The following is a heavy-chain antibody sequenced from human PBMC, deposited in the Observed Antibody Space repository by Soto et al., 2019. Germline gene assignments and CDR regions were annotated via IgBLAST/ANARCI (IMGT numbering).Heavy chain of an antibody. D-gene: IGHD3-9*01. V-gene: IGHV3-74*01. CDR3: TRAPYVLRYFDWSGYYFDY. CDR1: GFTFSSYW. CDR2: INSDGSST. Sequence: GGSLRLSCAASGFTFSSYWMHWVRQAPGKGLVWVSRINSDGSSTSYADSVKGRFTISRDDSKSIAYLQMNSLKTEDTAVYYCTRAPYVLRYFDWSGYYFDYWGQGTLVTVSS. J-gene: IGHJ4*02.